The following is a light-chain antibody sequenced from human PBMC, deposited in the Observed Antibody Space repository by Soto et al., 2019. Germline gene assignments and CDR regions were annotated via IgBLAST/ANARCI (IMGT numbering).Light chain of an antibody. Sequence: QSVLTQPASVSGSPGQSITISCTGTATDVGAYNYVSWYQQHPGRAPKLMIYEVTKRPSGVPDRFSGSKSGNTASLTVSGLQAEDEADYYCSSHADSYNWVFGGGTKVTVL. V-gene: IGLV2-8*01. J-gene: IGLJ3*02. CDR2: EVT. CDR3: SSHADSYNWV. CDR1: ATDVGAYNY.